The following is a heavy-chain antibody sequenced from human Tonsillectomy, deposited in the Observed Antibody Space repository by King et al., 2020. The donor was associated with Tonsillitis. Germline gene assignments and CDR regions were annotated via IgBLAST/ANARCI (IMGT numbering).Heavy chain of an antibody. CDR1: GYTFTGYY. Sequence: QLVQSGAEVKKPGASVKVSCQASGYTFTGYYMHWVRQAPGQGLEWMGWINPNSGGTNYAQKFQGRVTMTRDTSISTAYMELSRLRSDDTAVYYCARCRLARFLEWATNAFDIWGQGTMVTVSS. CDR3: ARCRLARFLEWATNAFDI. J-gene: IGHJ3*02. CDR2: INPNSGGT. V-gene: IGHV1-2*02. D-gene: IGHD3-3*01.